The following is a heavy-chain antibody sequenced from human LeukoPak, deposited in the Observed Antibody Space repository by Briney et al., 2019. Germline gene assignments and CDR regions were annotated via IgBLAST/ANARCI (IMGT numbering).Heavy chain of an antibody. J-gene: IGHJ6*02. CDR2: FKRKADGVVT. CDR3: TTDLYLGYYYGMDV. V-gene: IGHV3-15*01. D-gene: IGHD2/OR15-2a*01. CDR1: GFTFSNAW. Sequence: GGSLRLSCAASGFTFSNAWMSWVRQAPGTGLEWVGRFKRKADGVVTDYAAPLKSRFTIPRDDSKNTLYLQMNSLKNEDTAVYYCTTDLYLGYYYGMDVWGQGTTVTVSS.